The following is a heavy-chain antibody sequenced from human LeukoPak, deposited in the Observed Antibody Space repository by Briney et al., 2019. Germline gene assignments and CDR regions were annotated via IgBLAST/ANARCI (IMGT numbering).Heavy chain of an antibody. CDR2: IYTSGST. D-gene: IGHD5-24*01. CDR1: GGSISSGSYY. Sequence: PSQTLSLTCTVSGGSISSGSYYWRWIRQPAGKGLEWIGRIYTSGSTNYNPSLKSRVTISVDTSKNQFSLKLSSVPAADTAVYYCASPRREMDAFDIWGQGTMVTVSS. V-gene: IGHV4-61*02. J-gene: IGHJ3*02. CDR3: ASPRREMDAFDI.